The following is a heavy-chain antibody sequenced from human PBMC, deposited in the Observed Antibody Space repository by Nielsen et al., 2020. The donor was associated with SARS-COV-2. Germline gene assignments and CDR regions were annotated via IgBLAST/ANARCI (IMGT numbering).Heavy chain of an antibody. J-gene: IGHJ4*02. D-gene: IGHD6-19*01. CDR1: GFPFDDYA. Sequence: SPRHSCAASGFPFDDYAMHWVRQAPGKGLEWVSGISWNSGSIGYADSVKGRFTIYRDNAKNFLYLQMNSLRAEDTALYDCARDSGSGMDYWGQGTLVTVSS. CDR2: ISWNSGSI. CDR3: ARDSGSGMDY. V-gene: IGHV3-9*01.